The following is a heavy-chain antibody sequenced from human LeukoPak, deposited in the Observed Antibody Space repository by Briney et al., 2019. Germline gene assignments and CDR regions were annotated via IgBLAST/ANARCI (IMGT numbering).Heavy chain of an antibody. J-gene: IGHJ4*02. Sequence: GGSLRLSCAASGFTFSSYGMHWVRQAPGKGLEWVAVISYDGSNKYYADSVKGRFTISRDNSKNTLYLQMNSLRAEDTAVYYCARRAIAVARNINGAFDYWGQGTLVTVSS. CDR3: ARRAIAVARNINGAFDY. CDR1: GFTFSSYG. D-gene: IGHD6-19*01. CDR2: ISYDGSNK. V-gene: IGHV3-30*03.